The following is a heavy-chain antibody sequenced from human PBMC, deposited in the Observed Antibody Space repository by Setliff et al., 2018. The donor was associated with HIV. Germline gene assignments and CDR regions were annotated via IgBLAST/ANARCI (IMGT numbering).Heavy chain of an antibody. CDR2: IYYSGNT. CDR1: GVSTSSTSYY. D-gene: IGHD6-6*01. V-gene: IGHV4-39*07. CDR3: VRAEYSSSSDWFAP. J-gene: IGHJ5*02. Sequence: PSETLSLTCTVSGVSTSSTSYYWGWIRQPPGKGLEWIGYIYYSGNTYYSPSLKSRLTISVDTSKNQFSLKLRSVTAADTAVYYCVRAEYSSSSDWFAPWGQGALVTVS.